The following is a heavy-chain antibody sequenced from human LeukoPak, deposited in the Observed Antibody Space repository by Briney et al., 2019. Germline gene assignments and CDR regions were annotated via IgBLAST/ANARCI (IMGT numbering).Heavy chain of an antibody. CDR2: ISNDGSKK. CDR3: ARDSADYYDSSGYIYGMDV. Sequence: GGSLRLSCAASGFTFSSYAIHWVRQAPGKGLEWVAVISNDGSKKQYADSVKGRFTISRDNAKNSLYLQMNSLRDEDRAVYYCARDSADYYDSSGYIYGMDVWGQGTTVTVSS. D-gene: IGHD3-22*01. V-gene: IGHV3-30*04. CDR1: GFTFSSYA. J-gene: IGHJ6*02.